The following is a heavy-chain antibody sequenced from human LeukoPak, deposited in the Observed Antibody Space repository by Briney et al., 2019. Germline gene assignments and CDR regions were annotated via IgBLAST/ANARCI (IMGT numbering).Heavy chain of an antibody. D-gene: IGHD4-11*01. CDR3: AREITTGAYYYYYMDV. CDR1: GGSISSYY. CDR2: IYYSGST. Sequence: SETLSLTCTVSGGSISSYYWSWIRQPPGKGLEWIGYIYYSGSTNYNPSLKSRVTISVDTSKNQFSLKLSSVTAADTAVYYCAREITTGAYYYYYMDVWGKGTTVTVSS. V-gene: IGHV4-59*01. J-gene: IGHJ6*03.